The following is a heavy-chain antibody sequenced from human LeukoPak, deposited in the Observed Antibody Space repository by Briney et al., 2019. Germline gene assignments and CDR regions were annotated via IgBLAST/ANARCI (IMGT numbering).Heavy chain of an antibody. CDR2: ISSTGGTT. CDR3: AKNADRGAYCSGGSCYPYYYYYTDV. D-gene: IGHD2-15*01. J-gene: IGHJ6*03. CDR1: GFTFSSYG. V-gene: IGHV3-23*01. Sequence: GGSLRLSCAASGFTFSSYGMSWVRQAPGKGLEWVSAISSTGGTTYYADSVKGRFTISRDNSKNTLYLQMNSLRAEDTAIYYCAKNADRGAYCSGGSCYPYYYYYTDVWGEGTTDTISS.